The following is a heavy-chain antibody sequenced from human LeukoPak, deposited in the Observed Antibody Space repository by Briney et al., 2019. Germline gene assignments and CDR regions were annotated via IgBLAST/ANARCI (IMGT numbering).Heavy chain of an antibody. V-gene: IGHV3-33*01. D-gene: IGHD6-13*01. Sequence: GGSLRLSCAASGFTFSSFGMHWVRQAPGKGLEWVAVIWYDASNKYYADSVKGRFTISRDNSKNTLFLQMNSLRDDDTAVYYCVRGVGVSRFNYFDPWGQGTLVTVSS. CDR1: GFTFSSFG. J-gene: IGHJ5*02. CDR3: VRGVGVSRFNYFDP. CDR2: IWYDASNK.